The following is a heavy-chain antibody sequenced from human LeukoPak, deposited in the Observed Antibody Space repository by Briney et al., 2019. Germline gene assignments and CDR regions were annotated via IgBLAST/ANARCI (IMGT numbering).Heavy chain of an antibody. CDR1: GYTFTSYG. D-gene: IGHD2-2*01. Sequence: ASVKVFCKASGYTFTSYGITWVRQAPGQGLEWMGWINPYGGNTNYAQKFRGRVTMTTDTSTSTGYMDLRNLTSDDTAVYYCARVLRLGQAGSDYWGQGTLVTVSS. CDR2: INPYGGNT. J-gene: IGHJ4*02. V-gene: IGHV1-18*01. CDR3: ARVLRLGQAGSDY.